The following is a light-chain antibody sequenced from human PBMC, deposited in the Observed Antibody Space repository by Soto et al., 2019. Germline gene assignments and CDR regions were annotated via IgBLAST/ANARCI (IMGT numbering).Light chain of an antibody. CDR2: GAS. V-gene: IGKV3-20*01. Sequence: ESVLAQSPDTLSLSPGEGATLSCRSSQTVISNYLAWYQQKPGQAPRLLIYGASNRATGIPDRFRGSGSGTDFTLTISRLEPEDFAVYYCQQYGSSRGITFGQGTRLEIK. CDR3: QQYGSSRGIT. CDR1: QTVISNY. J-gene: IGKJ5*01.